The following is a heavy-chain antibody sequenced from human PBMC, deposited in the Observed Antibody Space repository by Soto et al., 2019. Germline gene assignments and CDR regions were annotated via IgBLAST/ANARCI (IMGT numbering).Heavy chain of an antibody. D-gene: IGHD1-1*01. CDR3: VRDPGNY. CDR2: ISLSGSA. CDR1: GYTFTNYY. J-gene: IGHJ4*02. Sequence: GASVKVSCKASGYTFTNYYMHWVRQAPGQGLEWMGIISLSGSAIYQQNFRGRATLTSDTSTSTVYMDLGSLRSEDTAVYYCVRDPGNYWGPGTLVTVSS. V-gene: IGHV1-46*01.